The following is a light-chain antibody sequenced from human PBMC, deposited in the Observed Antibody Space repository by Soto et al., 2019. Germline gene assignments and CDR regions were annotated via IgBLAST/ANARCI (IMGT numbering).Light chain of an antibody. CDR2: RNN. Sequence: QAVVTQPPSASGPPGQRFPTSCFGTSPKTGINYVNGYHHLPGTPPKLLIYRNNQRPSGVPDRFSGSKSGTSASLAISGLRSEDEADYYCAPWDDSLSAHVLFGGGTKLTVL. J-gene: IGLJ2*01. CDR3: APWDDSLSAHVL. V-gene: IGLV1-47*01. CDR1: SPKTGINY.